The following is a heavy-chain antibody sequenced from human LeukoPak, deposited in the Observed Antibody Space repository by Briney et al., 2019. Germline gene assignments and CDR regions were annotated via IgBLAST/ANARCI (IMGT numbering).Heavy chain of an antibody. J-gene: IGHJ4*02. Sequence: SETLSLTCTVSGGSINDASWNWIRQPPGQGLEWIVYIYHSGGTNYNPSLKSRVTISLDTSKNQFSLKLSSVTAADTAVYYCARVGTYYRSLDSWGQGTLVTVSS. V-gene: IGHV4-59*01. CDR3: ARVGTYYRSLDS. CDR2: IYHSGGT. D-gene: IGHD3-10*01. CDR1: GGSINDAS.